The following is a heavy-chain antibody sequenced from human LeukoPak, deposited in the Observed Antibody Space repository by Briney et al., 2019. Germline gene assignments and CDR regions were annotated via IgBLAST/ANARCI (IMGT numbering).Heavy chain of an antibody. CDR2: MNPNSGNT. CDR3: ARARSKKTRTMARGVSIYGMDV. Sequence: ASLKVSCKASGYTFTSYDINRVRQATGQGLEWMGWMNPNSGNTGYAQKFQGRVTMTRNTSISTAYMELSSLRSEDTAVYYCARARSKKTRTMARGVSIYGMDVWGQGTTVTVSS. D-gene: IGHD3-10*01. J-gene: IGHJ6*02. CDR1: GYTFTSYD. V-gene: IGHV1-8*01.